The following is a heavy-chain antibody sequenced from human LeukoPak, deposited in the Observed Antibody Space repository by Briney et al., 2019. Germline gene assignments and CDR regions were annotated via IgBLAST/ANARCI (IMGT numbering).Heavy chain of an antibody. D-gene: IGHD3-22*01. V-gene: IGHV4-59*12. CDR3: ARDRHFYDSSGYYYERWFDP. Sequence: SETLSLTYTVSGGSISSYYWSWIRQPPGKGLEWIGYIYYSGSTNYNPSLKSRVTISVDKSKNQFSLKLSSVTAADTAVYYCARDRHFYDSSGYYYERWFDPWGQGTLVTVSS. J-gene: IGHJ5*02. CDR2: IYYSGST. CDR1: GGSISSYY.